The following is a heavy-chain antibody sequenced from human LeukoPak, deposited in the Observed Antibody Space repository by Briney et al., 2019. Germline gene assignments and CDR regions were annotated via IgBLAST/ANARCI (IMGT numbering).Heavy chain of an antibody. J-gene: IGHJ4*02. D-gene: IGHD5-24*01. CDR2: IRYDGSSK. CDR3: AKGWLQSGFDY. Sequence: GGSLRLSCAASGFTFNSFGMHWVRQAPGKGPEWVAFIRYDGSSKYYADSVKGRFTISRDNSKNTLYLQMNSLRPEDTAVYYCAKGWLQSGFDYWGQGTPVTVSS. V-gene: IGHV3-30*02. CDR1: GFTFNSFG.